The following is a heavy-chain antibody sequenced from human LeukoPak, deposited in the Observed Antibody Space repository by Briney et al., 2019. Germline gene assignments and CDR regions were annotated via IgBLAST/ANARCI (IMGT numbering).Heavy chain of an antibody. D-gene: IGHD3-3*01. Sequence: PSETLSLTCTVSGGSISSYYWSWIRQPPGKGLEWIGYIYYSGSTNYNPSLKSRVTISVDTSKNQFALKLSSVTAADTAVYYCARANFWSGYTYYYYMDGWGKGTTVTVSS. V-gene: IGHV4-59*01. J-gene: IGHJ6*03. CDR3: ARANFWSGYTYYYYMDG. CDR2: IYYSGST. CDR1: GGSISSYY.